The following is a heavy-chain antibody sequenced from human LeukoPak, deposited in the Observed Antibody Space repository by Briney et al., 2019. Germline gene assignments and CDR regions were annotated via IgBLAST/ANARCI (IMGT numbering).Heavy chain of an antibody. V-gene: IGHV3-11*01. Sequence: GGSLRLSCAASGFTFSDYYMSWIRQAPGRGLEWVSYISSSGSTIYYADSVKGRFTISRDNSKNTLYLQMNSLRAEDTAVYYCAKARLRQVGAPPYFDYWGQGTLVTVSS. CDR3: AKARLRQVGAPPYFDY. J-gene: IGHJ4*02. CDR1: GFTFSDYY. D-gene: IGHD1-26*01. CDR2: ISSSGSTI.